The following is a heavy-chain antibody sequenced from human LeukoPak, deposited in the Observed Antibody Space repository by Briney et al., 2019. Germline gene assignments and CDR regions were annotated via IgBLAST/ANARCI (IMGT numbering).Heavy chain of an antibody. CDR2: IYYSGST. D-gene: IGHD3-3*01. J-gene: IGHJ4*02. Sequence: SETLSLTCTVSGGSISSSSYYWGWIRQPPGKGLEWIGSIYYSGSTYYNPSLKSRVTISVDTSKNQFSLKLSSVTAADTAVYYCARQYPPDYDFWSGYYPFDYWGQGTLVTVSS. CDR3: ARQYPPDYDFWSGYYPFDY. CDR1: GGSISSSSYY. V-gene: IGHV4-39*01.